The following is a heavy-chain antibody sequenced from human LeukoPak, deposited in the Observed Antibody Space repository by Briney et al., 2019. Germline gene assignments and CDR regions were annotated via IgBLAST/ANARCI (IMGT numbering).Heavy chain of an antibody. Sequence: PGGSLRLSCAASGFTFSSYAMSWVRQAPGRGLEWVSTISGSGGSTYYTDSVKGRFTISRDNSKNTLHLQMNSLRAEDTAVYYCARDTFGSFDYWGQGTLVTVSS. V-gene: IGHV3-23*01. CDR2: ISGSGGST. J-gene: IGHJ4*02. CDR1: GFTFSSYA. D-gene: IGHD3-16*01. CDR3: ARDTFGSFDY.